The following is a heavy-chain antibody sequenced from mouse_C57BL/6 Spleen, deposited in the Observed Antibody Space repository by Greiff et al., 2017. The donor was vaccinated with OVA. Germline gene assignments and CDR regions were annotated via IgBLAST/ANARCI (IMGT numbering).Heavy chain of an antibody. V-gene: IGHV1-7*01. CDR3: AIRGDYDDGDFDY. Sequence: VQLQQSGAELAKPGASVKLSCKASGYTFTSYWMHWVKQRPGQGLEWIGYINPSSGDTKYNQKFKDKATLTADKSSSTAYMQLSSLTYEDSAVYYCAIRGDYDDGDFDYWGQGTTLTVSS. CDR2: INPSSGDT. CDR1: GYTFTSYW. J-gene: IGHJ2*01. D-gene: IGHD2-4*01.